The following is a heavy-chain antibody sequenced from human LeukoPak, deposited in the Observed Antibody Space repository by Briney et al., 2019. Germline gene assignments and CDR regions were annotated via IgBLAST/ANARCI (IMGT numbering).Heavy chain of an antibody. CDR1: GGSLSSSSYY. V-gene: IGHV4-39*01. Sequence: PSETLSLTCTVSGGSLSSSSYYWGWLRQPPGRGLEWFGSIYYSGSTYYNPSLKSRVTISVDTSKNQFSLKLSSVTAADTAVYYCARHLWELLRVFDYWGQGTLVTVSS. CDR3: ARHLWELLRVFDY. J-gene: IGHJ4*02. D-gene: IGHD1-26*01. CDR2: IYYSGST.